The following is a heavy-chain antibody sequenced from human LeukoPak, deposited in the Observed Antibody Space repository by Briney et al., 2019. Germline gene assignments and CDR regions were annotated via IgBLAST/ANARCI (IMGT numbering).Heavy chain of an antibody. V-gene: IGHV3-23*01. CDR1: GFPFSDFS. Sequence: GGSLRLSCATSGFPFSDFSMSWVRQAPGKGLEWISTTNSGGTSTYYAESVKGRFTISRDDSKNTLYLQMSSLRVEDTAVYYCAKQSYARSLGEGGPGTLVSVSS. CDR3: AKQSYARSLGE. CDR2: TNSGGTST. J-gene: IGHJ4*02. D-gene: IGHD2-8*01.